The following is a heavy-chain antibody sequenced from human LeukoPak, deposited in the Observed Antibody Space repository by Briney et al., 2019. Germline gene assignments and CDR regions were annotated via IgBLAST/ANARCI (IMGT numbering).Heavy chain of an antibody. CDR3: ARRRRWELLNPVYYFDY. CDR1: GGSIGSYY. J-gene: IGHJ4*02. V-gene: IGHV4-59*08. Sequence: SETLSLTCTVSGGSIGSYYWSWIRQPPGKGLEWIGYISYSGSTNYNPSLKSRVTISVDTSKNQFSLKLNSVTAADTAVYYCARRRRWELLNPVYYFDYWGQGTLVTVSS. D-gene: IGHD1-26*01. CDR2: ISYSGST.